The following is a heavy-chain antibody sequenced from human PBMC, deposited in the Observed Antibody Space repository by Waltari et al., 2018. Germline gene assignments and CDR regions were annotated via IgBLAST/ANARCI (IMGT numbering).Heavy chain of an antibody. Sequence: QITLKESGPTLVKPTQTLTLTCTFSGFSLSTSGVGVGWIRQPQGKALEWLALIYWNDDKRYSPTLKSRLTITKETAKNQVVLTMTNRDPVDTATYYCAHRRQQWPADYWYFDLWGRGTLVTVSS. V-gene: IGHV2-5*01. CDR3: AHRRQQWPADYWYFDL. D-gene: IGHD6-19*01. CDR1: GFSLSTSGVG. J-gene: IGHJ2*01. CDR2: IYWNDDK.